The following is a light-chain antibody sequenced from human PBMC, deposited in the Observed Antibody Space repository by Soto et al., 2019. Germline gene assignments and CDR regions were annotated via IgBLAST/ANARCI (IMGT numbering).Light chain of an antibody. CDR1: SSDVGGYNY. J-gene: IGLJ1*01. Sequence: QSVLTQPASVSGSPGQSITISCTGTSSDVGGYNYVSWYQQHPGKAPKLIIYEASNRPSGVSNRFSGSKSGNTASLTISGLQAEDEADYYCSSYTSSSTFVFGTGTKVTVL. V-gene: IGLV2-14*01. CDR3: SSYTSSSTFV. CDR2: EAS.